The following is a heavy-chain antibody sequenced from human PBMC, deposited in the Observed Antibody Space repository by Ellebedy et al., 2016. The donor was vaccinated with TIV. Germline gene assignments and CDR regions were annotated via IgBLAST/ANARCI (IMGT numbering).Heavy chain of an antibody. V-gene: IGHV1-69*13. J-gene: IGHJ5*01. CDR2: VIPVVGAA. Sequence: SVKVSCKASGGTFSNNAICWVRQAPGQGLEWMGGVIPVVGAANYAQTFKDRVTITADVSTSTAYMELSSLRSDDTAVYYCAREEAFHWFESWGQGTLVTVSS. CDR3: AREEAFHWFES. D-gene: IGHD2/OR15-2a*01. CDR1: GGTFSNNA.